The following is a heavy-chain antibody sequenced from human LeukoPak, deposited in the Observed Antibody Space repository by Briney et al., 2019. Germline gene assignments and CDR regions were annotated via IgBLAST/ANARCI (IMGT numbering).Heavy chain of an antibody. D-gene: IGHD5-12*01. CDR1: GYTFTDYY. V-gene: IGHV1-2*02. J-gene: IGHJ4*02. CDR2: INPNSGGT. CDR3: AREISGDGSNYFDY. Sequence: ASVKVSCKATGYTFTDYYIHWVLQAPGQGLEWMGWINPNSGGTNYAQKFQGRVTMTRDTSISTAYMERSRLRSDDTAVSYCAREISGDGSNYFDYWGQGTLVTVSS.